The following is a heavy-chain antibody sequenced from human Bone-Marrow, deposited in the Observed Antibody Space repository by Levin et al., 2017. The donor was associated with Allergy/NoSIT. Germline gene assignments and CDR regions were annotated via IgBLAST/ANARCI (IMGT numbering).Heavy chain of an antibody. CDR3: ARAYCSPGSCYSGYYYYMDV. J-gene: IGHJ6*03. CDR1: GGSITSYY. V-gene: IGHV4-59*01. CDR2: IYYSGST. D-gene: IGHD2-15*01. Sequence: SETLSLTCTVSGGSITSYYWSWIRQPPGKGLEWLGYIYYSGSTNYNPSLKSRVTISVDTSKNQFSLKLSSVTAADTAVYYCARAYCSPGSCYSGYYYYMDVWGKGTTVTVSS.